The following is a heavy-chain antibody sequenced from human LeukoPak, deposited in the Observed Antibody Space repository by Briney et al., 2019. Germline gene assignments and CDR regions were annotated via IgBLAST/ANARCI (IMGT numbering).Heavy chain of an antibody. V-gene: IGHV4-34*01. Sequence: SETLSLTCAVYGGPFIGYYWCWIRQPPGKGLEWIGEINDSGSTNCNPSLKSRVSISVDTSKNQFSLKLSSVTAADTAVYYCARVIDYDSSGYYLGYWGEGARVTVSS. J-gene: IGHJ4*02. D-gene: IGHD3-22*01. CDR1: GGPFIGYY. CDR3: ARVIDYDSSGYYLGY. CDR2: INDSGST.